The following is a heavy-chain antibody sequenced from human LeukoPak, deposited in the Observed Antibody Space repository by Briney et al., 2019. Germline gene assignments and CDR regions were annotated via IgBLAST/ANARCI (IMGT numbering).Heavy chain of an antibody. CDR1: GYTFTSYG. J-gene: IGHJ4*02. D-gene: IGHD3-10*01. CDR3: ARITMVRGVIITSPYFDY. CDR2: ISAYNGNT. V-gene: IGHV1-18*01. Sequence: ASVKVSCKASGYTFTSYGISWVRQAPGQGLEWMGWISAYNGNTNYAQRLQGRVTMTTDTSTSTAYMELRSLRSDDTAVYYCARITMVRGVIITSPYFDYWGQGTLVTVSS.